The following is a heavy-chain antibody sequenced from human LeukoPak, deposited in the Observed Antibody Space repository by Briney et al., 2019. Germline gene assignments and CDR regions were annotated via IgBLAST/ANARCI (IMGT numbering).Heavy chain of an antibody. J-gene: IGHJ4*02. CDR1: GFSFNGFS. CDR2: VSYDGSKK. CDR3: SRDLRGRDDY. D-gene: IGHD5-24*01. Sequence: PGRSLRLSCAASGFSFNGFSMHWVRQAPGKGLEWVAVVSYDGSKKYYADSVKGRFTISRDNSENTLYLQMNSLRPDDTAVYYCSRDLRGRDDYWGQGILVIVSS. V-gene: IGHV3-30*04.